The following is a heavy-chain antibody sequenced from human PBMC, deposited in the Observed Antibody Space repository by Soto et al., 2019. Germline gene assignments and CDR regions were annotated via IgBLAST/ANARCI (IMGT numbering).Heavy chain of an antibody. V-gene: IGHV3-23*01. Sequence: GGSLRLSCAASGFTFNNYAMSWVRQAPGKGLEWVSTVSGDGGSTYYADPVKGRFTISRDNSKNTFYLQMNSLTADDTAFYYCARGGGSVTTRGWFDPWGQGTLVTVSS. CDR1: GFTFNNYA. J-gene: IGHJ5*02. D-gene: IGHD4-17*01. CDR2: VSGDGGST. CDR3: ARGGGSVTTRGWFDP.